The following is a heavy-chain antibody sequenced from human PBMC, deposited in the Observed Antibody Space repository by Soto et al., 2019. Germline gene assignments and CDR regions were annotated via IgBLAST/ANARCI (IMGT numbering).Heavy chain of an antibody. V-gene: IGHV4-31*03. CDR2: IYYSGST. J-gene: IGHJ4*02. CDR3: ARVAPFTTVTFDY. Sequence: KPSETLSLTCTVSGGSISSGGYYWSWIRQHPGKGLEWIGYIYYSGSTYYNPSLKSRVTISVDTSKNQFSLKLSSVTAADTAVYYCARVAPFTTVTFDYWGQGTLVTVSS. CDR1: GGSISSGGYY. D-gene: IGHD4-4*01.